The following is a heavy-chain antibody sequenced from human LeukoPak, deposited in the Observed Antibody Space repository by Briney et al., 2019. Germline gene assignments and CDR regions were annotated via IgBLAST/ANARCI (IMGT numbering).Heavy chain of an antibody. CDR3: ARHEEQLPLDY. Sequence: SETLSLTCTVSGCSISSSSYYWGWIRQPPGKGLEWIGSIYYSGSTYYNPSLKSRVTISVDTSKNQFSLKLSSVTAADTAVYYCARHEEQLPLDYWGQGTLVTVSS. CDR2: IYYSGST. V-gene: IGHV4-39*01. CDR1: GCSISSSSYY. J-gene: IGHJ4*02. D-gene: IGHD6-13*01.